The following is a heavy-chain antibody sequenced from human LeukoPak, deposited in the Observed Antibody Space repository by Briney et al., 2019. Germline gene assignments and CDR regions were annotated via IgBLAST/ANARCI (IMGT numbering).Heavy chain of an antibody. CDR1: GGTFSSYA. D-gene: IGHD1-26*01. Sequence: ASVKVSCTASGGTFSSYAISWVRQAPGQGLEWMGGIIPIFGTANYAQKFQGRVTITADESTSTAYMELSSLRSEDTAVYYCARGRELLRDAFDIWGQGTMVTVSS. CDR3: ARGRELLRDAFDI. CDR2: IIPIFGTA. J-gene: IGHJ3*02. V-gene: IGHV1-69*13.